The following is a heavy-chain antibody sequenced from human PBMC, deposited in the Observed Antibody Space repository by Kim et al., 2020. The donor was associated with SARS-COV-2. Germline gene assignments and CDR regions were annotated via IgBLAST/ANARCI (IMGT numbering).Heavy chain of an antibody. D-gene: IGHD3-9*01. J-gene: IGHJ5*02. CDR2: IYWDDDK. CDR1: GFSLSTSGVG. Sequence: SGPTLVNPTQTLTLTCTFSGFSLSTSGVGVGCIRQPPGKALEWFALIYWDDDKRYSPSLKSRLTITKDTSKNQVVLTMTNMDPVDTATYYCAHRPYILTGSGWFDPWGQGTLVTVSS. CDR3: AHRPYILTGSGWFDP. V-gene: IGHV2-5*02.